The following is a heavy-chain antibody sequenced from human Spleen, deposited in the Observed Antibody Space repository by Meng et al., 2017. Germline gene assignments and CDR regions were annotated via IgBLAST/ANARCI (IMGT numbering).Heavy chain of an antibody. CDR3: AMGSGSYYNVGL. D-gene: IGHD3-10*01. CDR1: GGTFRNSV. CDR2: IIPIFGTA. J-gene: IGHJ4*02. V-gene: IGHV1-69*05. Sequence: SVKVSCKALGGTFRNSVVGWVRQAPGQGLEWMGGIIPIFGTANYAQKFQGRITITTDESTTTGYMEVSSLRSEDTAVYYCAMGSGSYYNVGLWGQGTLVTVSS.